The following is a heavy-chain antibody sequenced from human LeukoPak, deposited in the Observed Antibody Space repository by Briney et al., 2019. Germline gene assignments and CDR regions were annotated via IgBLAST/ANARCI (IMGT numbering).Heavy chain of an antibody. D-gene: IGHD6-19*01. CDR1: GFTFSSYG. V-gene: IGHV3-30*02. CDR3: AKEAIPLAVAGLGVDY. CDR2: IRYDGSNK. Sequence: GGSLRLSCAASGFTFSSYGMHWVRQAPGKGLEWVAFIRYDGSNKYYADSVKGRFTISRDNSKNTLYLQMNSLRAGDTAVYYCAKEAIPLAVAGLGVDYWGQGTLVTVSS. J-gene: IGHJ4*02.